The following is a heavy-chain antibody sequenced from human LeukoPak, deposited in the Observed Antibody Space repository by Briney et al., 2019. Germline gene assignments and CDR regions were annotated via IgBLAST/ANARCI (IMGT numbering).Heavy chain of an antibody. CDR3: ARGDTVSWYYYMDV. D-gene: IGHD4-17*01. CDR1: GGSINSYY. V-gene: IGHV4-4*09. Sequence: SETLSLTCTVFGGSINSYYWSWIRQPPGKGLEWIGYIYTSGSTNYNPSLKSRVIISADTSKNQFTLKLSSVTAADTAVYYCARGDTVSWYYYMDVWGKGTTVTVSS. CDR2: IYTSGST. J-gene: IGHJ6*03.